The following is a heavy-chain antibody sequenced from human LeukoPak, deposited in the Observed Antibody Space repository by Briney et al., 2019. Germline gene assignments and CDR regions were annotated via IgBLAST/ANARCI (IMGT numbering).Heavy chain of an antibody. CDR3: ARVPPLDDILTGYFDY. D-gene: IGHD3-9*01. CDR1: GGSISRRDYY. J-gene: IGHJ4*02. Sequence: SETLSLTCTVSGGSISRRDYYWSWIRQPPGKGLEWIGYIYYSGSIYYNPSLKSRVTISVDTSKNQFSLRLSAVTAADTAVYYCARVPPLDDILTGYFDYWGQGTLATVSS. CDR2: IYYSGSI. V-gene: IGHV4-30-4*01.